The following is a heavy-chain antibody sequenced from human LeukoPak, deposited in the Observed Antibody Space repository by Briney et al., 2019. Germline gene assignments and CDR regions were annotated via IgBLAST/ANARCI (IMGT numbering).Heavy chain of an antibody. CDR1: GFTFSSYA. CDR3: AKYYSSSPPTGFDP. D-gene: IGHD6-13*01. V-gene: IGHV3-23*01. CDR2: ISGSGGST. Sequence: GAPLRLSCAASGFTFSSYAMSWVRQAPGKGLEWVSAISGSGGSTYYADSVKGRFTISRDNSKNTLYLQMNSLRAEDTAVYYCAKYYSSSPPTGFDPWGQGTLVTVSS. J-gene: IGHJ5*02.